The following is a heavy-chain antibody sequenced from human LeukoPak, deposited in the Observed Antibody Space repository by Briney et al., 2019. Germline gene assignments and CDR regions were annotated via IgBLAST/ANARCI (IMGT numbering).Heavy chain of an antibody. CDR1: GFTFSSYA. D-gene: IGHD3-10*01. J-gene: IGHJ5*02. Sequence: GGSLRLSCAASGFTFSSYAMSWVRQPPGKGLEWVSAIGGTNGRTYYADSVKGRFTISRDNSMNTLYLQMNILRTEDTAVYYCAKEGTPQVSTWYDLWGQGTQVIVSS. CDR2: IGGTNGRT. CDR3: AKEGTPQVSTWYDL. V-gene: IGHV3-23*01.